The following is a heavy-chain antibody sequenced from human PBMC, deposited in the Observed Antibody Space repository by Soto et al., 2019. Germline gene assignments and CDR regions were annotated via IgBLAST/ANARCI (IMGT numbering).Heavy chain of an antibody. CDR2: ILPIFGTA. V-gene: IGHV1-69*06. CDR3: ARSPCSSTSCYYYYGMDV. CDR1: GGTFSSYA. D-gene: IGHD2-2*01. Sequence: QVQLVQSGAEVKKPGSSVKVSCKASGGTFSSYAISWVRQAPGQGLEWMGGILPIFGTANYAQKFQGRVTITPNKSTSTAYMELSSLRSEDTAVYYCARSPCSSTSCYYYYGMDVWGQGTKVTVSS. J-gene: IGHJ6*02.